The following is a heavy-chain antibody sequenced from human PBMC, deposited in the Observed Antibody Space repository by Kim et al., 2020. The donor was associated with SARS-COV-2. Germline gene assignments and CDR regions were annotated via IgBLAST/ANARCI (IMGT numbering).Heavy chain of an antibody. Sequence: ASVKVSCKASGYTFTSYDINWVRQATGQGLEWMGWMNPNSGNTGYAQKFQGRVTMTRNTSISTAYMELSSLRSEDTAVYYCARGIRRITMIVVVPRTYYYMVVWGKGTRVTV. CDR1: GYTFTSYD. J-gene: IGHJ6*03. CDR3: ARGIRRITMIVVVPRTYYYMVV. V-gene: IGHV1-8*01. D-gene: IGHD3-22*01. CDR2: MNPNSGNT.